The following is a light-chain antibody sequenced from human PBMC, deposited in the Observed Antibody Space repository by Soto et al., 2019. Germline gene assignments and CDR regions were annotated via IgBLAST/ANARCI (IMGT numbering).Light chain of an antibody. V-gene: IGLV2-14*03. CDR3: SSYTLSTTYV. Sequence: QSALTQPASVSGSPGQSITISCTGTSNDVGLYNYVSWYQQHPGKAPKLMIYDVTERPSGVSNRFSGSKSGNTAALTISGLQAEDECDYYCSSYTLSTTYVFGTGTKLTVL. CDR1: SNDVGLYNY. CDR2: DVT. J-gene: IGLJ1*01.